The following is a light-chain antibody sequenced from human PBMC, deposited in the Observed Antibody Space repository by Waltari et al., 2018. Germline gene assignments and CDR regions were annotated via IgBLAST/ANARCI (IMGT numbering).Light chain of an antibody. Sequence: EIVLTQSPATLTLSPGERATLSCRASQSISSYFAWYQQKPGQAPRLLSYDASTRATGIPARFSGSGSGTEFTLTISSLEPEDFAVYYCQQRSNWPPAVTFGGGTKVEIK. CDR1: QSISSY. J-gene: IGKJ4*01. CDR3: QQRSNWPPAVT. V-gene: IGKV3-11*01. CDR2: DAS.